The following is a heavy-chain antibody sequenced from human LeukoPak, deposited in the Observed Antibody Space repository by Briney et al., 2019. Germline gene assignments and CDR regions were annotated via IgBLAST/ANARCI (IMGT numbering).Heavy chain of an antibody. Sequence: AAVKDTCKGSGRTLIELSMHGVGQAPGKGGEGMGGMDYENGEKIKAREFQDRVTLTEDRSTDTTYVEMSGLRAEYAAGYYCAKGGSNPGRHNSAWGSMDVWGQGTTVTVSS. D-gene: IGHD3-16*01. CDR2: MDYENGEK. CDR1: GRTLIELS. CDR3: AKGGSNPGRHNSAWGSMDV. J-gene: IGHJ6*02. V-gene: IGHV1-24*01.